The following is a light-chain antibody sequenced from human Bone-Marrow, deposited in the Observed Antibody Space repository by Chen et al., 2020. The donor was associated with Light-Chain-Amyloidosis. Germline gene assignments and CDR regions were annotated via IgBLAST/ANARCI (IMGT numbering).Light chain of an antibody. J-gene: IGKJ5*01. Sequence: EIVLTQSPATLSLSPGERGTLSCRASQSVNNYLAWYQQKPGQAPRLLIYDASNRATGIPARFSGSGSGTGFTLTISRLEPEDCAVYYCQQRSNWPITFGQGTRLEIK. CDR2: DAS. CDR3: QQRSNWPIT. V-gene: IGKV3-11*01. CDR1: QSVNNY.